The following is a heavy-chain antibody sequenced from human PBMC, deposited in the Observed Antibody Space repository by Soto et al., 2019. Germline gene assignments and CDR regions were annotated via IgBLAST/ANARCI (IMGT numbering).Heavy chain of an antibody. D-gene: IGHD2-21*02. CDR1: GFTFSSYG. CDR3: ARGLHVVVTAIPFDY. V-gene: IGHV3-33*01. Sequence: QVQLVESGGGVVQPGRSLRLSCAASGFTFSSYGMHWVRQAPGKGLEWVAVIWYDGSNKYYADSVKGRFTISRDNSKNTLYLQMNSLRADDTAVYYCARGLHVVVTAIPFDYWGQGTLVTVSS. CDR2: IWYDGSNK. J-gene: IGHJ4*02.